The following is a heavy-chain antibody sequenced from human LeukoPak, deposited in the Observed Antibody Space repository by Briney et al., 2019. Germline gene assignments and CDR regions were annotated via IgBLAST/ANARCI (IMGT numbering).Heavy chain of an antibody. V-gene: IGHV1-8*02. CDR2: MNPNSGNT. CDR1: GYTFTSYD. Sequence: ASVKVSCKASGYTFTSYDINWVRQATGQGLEWMGWMNPNSGNTGYAQKFQGRVTMTRDTSTSTVYMELSSLRSEDTAVYYCARNAYCGGDCYTQFYFDYWGQGTLVTVSS. CDR3: ARNAYCGGDCYTQFYFDY. D-gene: IGHD2-21*02. J-gene: IGHJ4*02.